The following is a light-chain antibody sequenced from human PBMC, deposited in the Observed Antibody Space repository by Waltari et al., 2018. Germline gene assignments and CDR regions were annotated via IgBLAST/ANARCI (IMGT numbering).Light chain of an antibody. CDR1: QKSYSF. Sequence: DNQLTQSPSSLSASVGDRVTIPCRASQKSYSFLNWYQQRPGRAPNLLISGTSTLRPGVPPRLSGGGSGTEFTLTISSLQPEDFATYYCQQSYVFGQGTKVEIK. J-gene: IGKJ2*01. CDR2: GTS. CDR3: QQSYV. V-gene: IGKV1-39*01.